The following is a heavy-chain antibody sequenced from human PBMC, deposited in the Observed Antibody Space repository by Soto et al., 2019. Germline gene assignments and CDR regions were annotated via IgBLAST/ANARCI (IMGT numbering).Heavy chain of an antibody. CDR2: ISGSGGTT. CDR1: GFTFSNYA. Sequence: EVQLLESGGGLVQPGGSLRLSCAASGFTFSNYAIAWVRQAPGKGLEWVSGISGSGGTTYYADSVKGRFTISRDNSKDTLQLQMNSLRAKDTAVYYYAKTPRRWLVYFDYWGQGALVTVSS. D-gene: IGHD6-19*01. CDR3: AKTPRRWLVYFDY. J-gene: IGHJ4*02. V-gene: IGHV3-23*01.